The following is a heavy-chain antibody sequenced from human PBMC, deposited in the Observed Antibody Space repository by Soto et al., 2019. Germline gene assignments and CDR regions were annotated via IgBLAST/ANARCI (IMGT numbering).Heavy chain of an antibody. CDR2: TYYRSKWYN. CDR3: ASAMYGDYDYYYYGMDV. Sequence: SQTLSLTCAISGDSFSSNSAAWNWIRQSPSRGLEWLGGTYYRSKWYNDYAVSVKSRITINPDTSKNQFSLQLNSVTPEDTAVYYCASAMYGDYDYYYYGMDVWGQGTTVTVSS. D-gene: IGHD4-17*01. J-gene: IGHJ6*02. V-gene: IGHV6-1*01. CDR1: GDSFSSNSAA.